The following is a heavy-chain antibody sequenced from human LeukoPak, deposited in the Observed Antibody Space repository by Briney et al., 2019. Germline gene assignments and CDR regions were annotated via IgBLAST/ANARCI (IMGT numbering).Heavy chain of an antibody. CDR3: ARAGRGGGYYYYYAMDV. CDR1: GYTFTSYY. D-gene: IGHD5-12*01. J-gene: IGHJ6*02. CDR2: INPSDGST. V-gene: IGHV1-46*01. Sequence: EASVKVSCKASGYTFTSYYLHWVRQAPGQGLEWMGVINPSDGSTTYAQKFRGRVTMTRDTSASTVYVYLSSLRPGDTAVYYCARAGRGGGYYYYYAMDVWGQGTTVTVSS.